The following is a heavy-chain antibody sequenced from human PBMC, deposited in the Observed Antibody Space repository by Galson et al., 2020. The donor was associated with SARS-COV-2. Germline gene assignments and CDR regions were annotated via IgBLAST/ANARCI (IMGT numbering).Heavy chain of an antibody. CDR2: INHSGST. J-gene: IGHJ6*02. CDR1: GGSFSGYY. CDR3: ARVKLVSSSWPGPYYYYYGMDV. V-gene: IGHV4-34*01. D-gene: IGHD6-13*01. Sequence: SQASETLSLTCAVYGGSFSGYYWSWIRQPPGKGLEWIGEINHSGSTNYNTSLKSRVTISVDTSKNQFSLKLSSVTAADTAVYYCARVKLVSSSWPGPYYYYYGMDVWGQGTTVTVSS.